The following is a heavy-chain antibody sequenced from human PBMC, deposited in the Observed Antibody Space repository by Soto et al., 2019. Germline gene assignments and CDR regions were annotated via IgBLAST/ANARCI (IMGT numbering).Heavy chain of an antibody. CDR1: GGSVSSGSYY. V-gene: IGHV4-61*01. J-gene: IGHJ6*02. D-gene: IGHD3-3*01. CDR2: IYYSGST. Sequence: SETLSLTCTVSGGSVSSGSYYWSWIRQPPVKGLEWIGYIYYSGSTNYNPSLKSRVTISVDTSKNQFSLKLSSVTAADTAVYYCARDGRPYYDFWSGYRPYYYYGMDVWGQGTTVTVSS. CDR3: ARDGRPYYDFWSGYRPYYYYGMDV.